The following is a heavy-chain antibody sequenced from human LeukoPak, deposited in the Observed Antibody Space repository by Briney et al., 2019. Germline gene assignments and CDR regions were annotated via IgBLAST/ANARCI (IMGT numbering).Heavy chain of an antibody. CDR3: ARSMTTVTTRFFDL. CDR1: GFTFDDYG. J-gene: IGHJ2*01. D-gene: IGHD4-17*01. V-gene: IGHV3-20*04. Sequence: PGGSLRLSCAASGFTFDDYGMIWVRQAPGKGLEGVSYITWNGVGTAYADSMKGRFTVSRDNVKNSLFLQMDSLRAEDTALYYCARSMTTVTTRFFDLWGRGTLVTVSS. CDR2: ITWNGVGT.